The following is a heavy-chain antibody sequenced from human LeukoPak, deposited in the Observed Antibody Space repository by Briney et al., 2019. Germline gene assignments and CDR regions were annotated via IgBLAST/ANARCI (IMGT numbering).Heavy chain of an antibody. Sequence: ASVKVSCKASGYTFTSYDINWVRQATGQGLEWMGWMNPNSGNTGYAQKFQGRVTMTRNTSISTAYMELSSLRSEDTAVYYCVSGYDNYYYYYYMDVWGKGTTVTVSS. CDR2: MNPNSGNT. J-gene: IGHJ6*03. CDR1: GYTFTSYD. CDR3: VSGYDNYYYYYYMDV. V-gene: IGHV1-8*01. D-gene: IGHD5-12*01.